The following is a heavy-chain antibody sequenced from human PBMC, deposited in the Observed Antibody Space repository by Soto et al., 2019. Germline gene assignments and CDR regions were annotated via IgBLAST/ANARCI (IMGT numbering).Heavy chain of an antibody. CDR2: LSISGTSS. J-gene: IGHJ4*02. V-gene: IGHV3-23*01. Sequence: GGSLRLSCAASGFTFSSYAMTWVRQAPGKGLEWVSALSISGTSSYYADSVKGRFTISRDNSKNTVYLQMNSLRVEDTAIYSCAKGLKWELPIESWGQGTQVNVSS. CDR1: GFTFSSYA. D-gene: IGHD1-26*01. CDR3: AKGLKWELPIES.